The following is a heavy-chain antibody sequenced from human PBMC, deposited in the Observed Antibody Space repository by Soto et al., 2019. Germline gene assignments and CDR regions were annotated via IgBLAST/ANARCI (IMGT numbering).Heavy chain of an antibody. CDR1: GFTFTRYS. J-gene: IGHJ4*02. CDR3: ARESEDLTSNFDY. CDR2: ISSTTNYL. V-gene: IGHV3-21*06. Sequence: GSLSLSCAASGFTFTRYSMNWVRQTPGKGLEWVSSISSTTNYLYYGDSMKGRFTISRDNAKNSLYLEMNSLRAEDTAVYYCARESEDLTSNFDYWGQGTLVTVSS.